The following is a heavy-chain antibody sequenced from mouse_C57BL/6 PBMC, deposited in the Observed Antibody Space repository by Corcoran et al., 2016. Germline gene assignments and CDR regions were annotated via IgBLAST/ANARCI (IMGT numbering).Heavy chain of an antibody. Sequence: QIQLVQSGPELKKPGETVKISCTASGYTFTTYGMSWVKQAPGKGLKWMGWINTYSGVPTYADDFKGRFAFSLETSASTAYLQINNLKNEDTATYFCARSPTGALDYWGQGTTLTVSS. CDR1: GYTFTTYG. D-gene: IGHD4-1*02. CDR3: ARSPTGALDY. J-gene: IGHJ2*01. CDR2: INTYSGVP. V-gene: IGHV9-3*01.